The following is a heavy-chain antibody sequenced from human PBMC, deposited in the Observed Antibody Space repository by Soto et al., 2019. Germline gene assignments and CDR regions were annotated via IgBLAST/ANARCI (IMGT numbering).Heavy chain of an antibody. CDR1: GGSFSGYY. V-gene: IGHV4-34*01. CDR3: ARGCHSSGWYEGTCYYYGMDV. J-gene: IGHJ6*02. D-gene: IGHD6-19*01. Sequence: SETLSLTCAVYGGSFSGYYWSWIRQPPGKGLEWIGEINHSGSTNYNPSLKSRVTISVDTSKNQFSLKLSSVTAADTAVYYCARGCHSSGWYEGTCYYYGMDVWGQGTTVTVS. CDR2: INHSGST.